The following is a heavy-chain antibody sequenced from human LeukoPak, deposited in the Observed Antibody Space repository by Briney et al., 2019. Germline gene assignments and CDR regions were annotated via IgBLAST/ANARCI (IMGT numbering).Heavy chain of an antibody. CDR3: ARVDDSSGYYRYYFDY. V-gene: IGHV4-34*01. J-gene: IGHJ4*02. D-gene: IGHD3-22*01. Sequence: PSETLSLTCAVYGGSFSGYYWSWIRQPPGKGLEWIGEINHGGSSNHNPSLKSRVTISVDTSKNQFSLKLSSVTAADTAVYYCARVDDSSGYYRYYFDYWGQGTLVTVSS. CDR2: INHGGSS. CDR1: GGSFSGYY.